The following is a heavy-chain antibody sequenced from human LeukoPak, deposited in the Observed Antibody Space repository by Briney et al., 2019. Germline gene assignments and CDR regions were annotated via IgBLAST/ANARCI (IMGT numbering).Heavy chain of an antibody. V-gene: IGHV4-34*01. CDR3: RYSGWSRVDAFDI. CDR1: GGSFSGYY. J-gene: IGHJ3*02. CDR2: INHSGST. D-gene: IGHD6-19*01. Sequence: SETLSLTCAVYGGSFSGYYWSWIRQPPGKGLEWIGEINHSGSTNYNPSLKSRVTISVDTSKNQFSLKLSSVTAADTAVYYCRYSGWSRVDAFDIWGQGTMVTASS.